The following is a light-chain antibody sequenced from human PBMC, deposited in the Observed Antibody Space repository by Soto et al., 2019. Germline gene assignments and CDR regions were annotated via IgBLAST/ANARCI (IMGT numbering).Light chain of an antibody. CDR2: AAS. Sequence: DIQMTQSPSSLSASVGDRVTITCRASQDIRIDLGWFQQKPGKAPKRLIYAASSLQSGFPSRFSGSGSGTEFTLTISSLQPEDFATYYCLQHNNYPPTFGQGTKVEI. V-gene: IGKV1-17*01. CDR3: LQHNNYPPT. J-gene: IGKJ1*01. CDR1: QDIRID.